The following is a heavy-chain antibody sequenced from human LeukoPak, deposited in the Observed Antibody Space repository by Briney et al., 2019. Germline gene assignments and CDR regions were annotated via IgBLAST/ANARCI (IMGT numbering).Heavy chain of an antibody. J-gene: IGHJ5*02. D-gene: IGHD3-10*01. CDR2: IYDRGPA. V-gene: IGHV4-30-2*06. Sequence: SQTLSLTCTVSGGAIASGGYSWNWIRQSPGKGLEWIGCIYDRGPAYYNPSLKSRFTISVDRPKNQFFLNVTSLTAADTAVYYCARSRQASGLLSSWGQGTPVVVSS. CDR1: GGAIASGGYS. CDR3: ARSRQASGLLSS.